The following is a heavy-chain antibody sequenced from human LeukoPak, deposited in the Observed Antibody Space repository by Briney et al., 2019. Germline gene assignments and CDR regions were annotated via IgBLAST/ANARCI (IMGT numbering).Heavy chain of an antibody. D-gene: IGHD1-26*01. CDR3: ARVSWDRSDY. J-gene: IGHJ4*02. V-gene: IGHV3-21*01. CDR2: ISSSGSHI. Sequence: GGSLRLSCAPSGFTFSFYSTNWVRQAPGKGLEWVSSISSSGSHIYYADSVKGRFTISRDNAKNSLYLQMNSLRAEDTAVYYCARVSWDRSDYWGQGTLVTVSS. CDR1: GFTFSFYS.